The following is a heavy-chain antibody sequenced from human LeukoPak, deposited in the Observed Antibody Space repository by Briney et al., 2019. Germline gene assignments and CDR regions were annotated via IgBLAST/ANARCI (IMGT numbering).Heavy chain of an antibody. Sequence: GGSLRLSCAASGFTFSNAWMSWVRQAPGKGLEWVGRIKSKTDGGTTDYAAPVKGRFTISRDDSKNTLYLQMNSLRTEDTAVYYCTTDPNLATTNYYNYMDVWGKGTTVTVSS. J-gene: IGHJ6*03. CDR3: TTDPNLATTNYYNYMDV. D-gene: IGHD5-24*01. V-gene: IGHV3-15*01. CDR2: IKSKTDGGTT. CDR1: GFTFSNAW.